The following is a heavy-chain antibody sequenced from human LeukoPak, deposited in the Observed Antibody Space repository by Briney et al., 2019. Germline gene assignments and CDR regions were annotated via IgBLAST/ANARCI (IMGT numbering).Heavy chain of an antibody. J-gene: IGHJ3*02. D-gene: IGHD3-3*01. CDR1: GGSISSYY. CDR2: IYYSGST. CDR3: AKSGYPSKGDNLDFDI. Sequence: SETLSLTCTVSGGSISSYYWSWIRQPPGKGLEWIGYIYYSGSTNYNPSLKSRVTISVDTSKNQFSLKLSSVTAADTAVYYCAKSGYPSKGDNLDFDIWGQGTMVTVSS. V-gene: IGHV4-59*01.